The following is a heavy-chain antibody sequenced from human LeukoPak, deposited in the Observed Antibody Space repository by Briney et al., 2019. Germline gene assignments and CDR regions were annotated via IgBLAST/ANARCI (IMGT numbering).Heavy chain of an antibody. D-gene: IGHD4-11*01. Sequence: PGRSLRLSCAASGFTFDDYAMHWVRQAPGKGLEWVSGISWNSGSIGYADSVKGRFTISRDNSKNTLYLQMNSLRAEDTAVYYCASSKGSGLTTPYWGQGTLVTVSS. V-gene: IGHV3-9*01. CDR1: GFTFDDYA. CDR3: ASSKGSGLTTPY. J-gene: IGHJ4*02. CDR2: ISWNSGSI.